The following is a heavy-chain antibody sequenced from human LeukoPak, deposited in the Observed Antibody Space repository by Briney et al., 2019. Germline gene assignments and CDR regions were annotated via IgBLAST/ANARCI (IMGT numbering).Heavy chain of an antibody. V-gene: IGHV4-59*03. CDR1: GGSISSYY. Sequence: SETLSLTCTVSGGSISSYYWSWIRQPPWKGLEWIGYIYYSGSTNYNPSLKSRVTISVDKSQNQFSLKLSSVTAADTAVYYCARKEYGDPRTFDIWGQGTVVTVSS. CDR3: ARKEYGDPRTFDI. J-gene: IGHJ3*02. D-gene: IGHD4-17*01. CDR2: IYYSGST.